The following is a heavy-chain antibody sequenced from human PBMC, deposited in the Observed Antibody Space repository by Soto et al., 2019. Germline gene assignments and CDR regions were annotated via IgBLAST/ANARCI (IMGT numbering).Heavy chain of an antibody. CDR1: GYTFTSYY. V-gene: IGHV1-46*01. CDR2: INPSGGST. J-gene: IGHJ5*02. D-gene: IGHD3-22*01. CDR3: ARDYYESSGYYYDPNWFDP. Sequence: QVQLVQSGAEVKKPGASVKVSCKASGYTFTSYYMHWVRQAPGQGLEWMGIINPSGGSTSYAQKFQGRVTMTRDTSTSTVYMELSSLRSEDTAVYYCARDYYESSGYYYDPNWFDPWGQGTLVTVSS.